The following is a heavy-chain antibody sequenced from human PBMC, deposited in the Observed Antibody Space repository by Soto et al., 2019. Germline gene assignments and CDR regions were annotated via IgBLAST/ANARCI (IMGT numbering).Heavy chain of an antibody. J-gene: IGHJ4*02. Sequence: ASVKVSCKASGYTFTSYDINWVRQATGQGLEWMGWMNPNSGNTGYAQKFLGRVTMTRDTSMRTAYMELSSLRSEDTAVYYCARVGGNWNDDYFDYWGQGTLVTVS. CDR1: GYTFTSYD. CDR3: ARVGGNWNDDYFDY. CDR2: MNPNSGNT. D-gene: IGHD1-1*01. V-gene: IGHV1-8*01.